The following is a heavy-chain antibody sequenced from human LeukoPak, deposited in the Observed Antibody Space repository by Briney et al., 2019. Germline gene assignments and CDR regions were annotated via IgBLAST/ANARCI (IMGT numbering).Heavy chain of an antibody. V-gene: IGHV3-7*01. CDR2: IKGDGSEK. CDR3: ARDGGWSFGY. CDR1: GFTFRNYW. J-gene: IGHJ4*02. D-gene: IGHD6-19*01. Sequence: GGSLRLSCAASGFTFRNYWMKWVRQAPGKGLEWVAEIKGDGSEKIYVDSVRGRFTISRDNAKNSLYLQMNSLRADDTAVYYCARDGGWSFGYWGQGTLVTVSS.